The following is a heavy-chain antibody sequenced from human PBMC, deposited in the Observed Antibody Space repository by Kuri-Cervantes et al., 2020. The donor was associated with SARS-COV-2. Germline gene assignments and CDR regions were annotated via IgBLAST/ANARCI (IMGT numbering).Heavy chain of an antibody. D-gene: IGHD6-19*01. V-gene: IGHV3-21*01. CDR3: ARAGSSGWYWFDP. J-gene: IGHJ5*02. Sequence: GESLKISCAASGFTFSSSWMHWVCQAPEKGLEWVSAISGSGGSTYYADSVKGRFTISRDNAKNSLYLQMNSLRAEDTAVYYCARAGSSGWYWFDPWGQGTLVTVSS. CDR2: ISGSGGST. CDR1: GFTFSSSW.